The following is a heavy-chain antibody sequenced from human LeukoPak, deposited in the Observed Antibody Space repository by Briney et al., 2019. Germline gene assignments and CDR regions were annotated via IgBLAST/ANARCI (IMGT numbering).Heavy chain of an antibody. CDR3: AGENSSSSLDY. D-gene: IGHD6-6*01. CDR2: INHSGST. V-gene: IGHV4-34*01. CDR1: GGSFSGYY. J-gene: IGHJ4*02. Sequence: PSETLSLTCAVYGGSFSGYYWSWIRQPPGKGLEWIGEINHSGSTNYNPSLKSRVTISVDTSKNQFSLKLSSVTAADTAVYYCAGENSSSSLDYWGQGTLITVSS.